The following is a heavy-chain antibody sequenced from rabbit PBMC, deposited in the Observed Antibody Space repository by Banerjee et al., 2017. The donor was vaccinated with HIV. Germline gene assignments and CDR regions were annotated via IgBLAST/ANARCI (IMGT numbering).Heavy chain of an antibody. V-gene: IGHV1S40*01. CDR3: TVGYGGYAFANFFNL. J-gene: IGHJ4*01. D-gene: IGHD6-1*01. CDR1: GFSFSSSYW. Sequence: QSLEESGGDLVKPGASLTLTCTASGFSFSSSYWIWWVRQAPGKGLEWIAGIYAGSSGSTYYASWAKGRFTISKTSSTTVTLQMTSLTAADTATYLYTVGYGGYAFANFFNLWGPGTLVTVS. CDR2: IYAGSSGST.